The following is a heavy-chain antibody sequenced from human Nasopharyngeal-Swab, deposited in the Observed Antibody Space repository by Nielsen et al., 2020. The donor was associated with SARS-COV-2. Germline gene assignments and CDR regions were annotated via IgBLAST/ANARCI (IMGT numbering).Heavy chain of an antibody. D-gene: IGHD3-3*01. V-gene: IGHV3-21*01. CDR2: ISSSSSYI. CDR3: ARSPSYYDFWSGYSFNYYYYYYMDV. J-gene: IGHJ6*03. CDR1: GFTFSSYS. Sequence: GGSLRLSCAASGFTFSSYSMNWVRQAPGKGLEWVSSISSSSSYIYCADSVKGRFTISRDNAKNSLYLQMNSLRAEDTAVYYCARSPSYYDFWSGYSFNYYYYYYMDVWGKGTTVTVSS.